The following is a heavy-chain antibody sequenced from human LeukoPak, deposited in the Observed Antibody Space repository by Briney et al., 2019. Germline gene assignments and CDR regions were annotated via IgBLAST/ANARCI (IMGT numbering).Heavy chain of an antibody. Sequence: GGSLRLSCAASGFTFSSYEMHWVRQAPGKGLEWVSYISSSGSTIYYADSVKGRFTISRDNAKNSLYLQMNSLRAEDTAVYYCARGAVAAEVWLRANDAFDIWGQGTVVTVSS. J-gene: IGHJ3*02. D-gene: IGHD6-19*01. CDR3: ARGAVAAEVWLRANDAFDI. CDR2: ISSSGSTI. V-gene: IGHV3-48*03. CDR1: GFTFSSYE.